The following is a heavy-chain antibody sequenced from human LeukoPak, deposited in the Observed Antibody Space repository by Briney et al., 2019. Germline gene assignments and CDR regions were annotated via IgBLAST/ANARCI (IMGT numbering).Heavy chain of an antibody. J-gene: IGHJ6*02. CDR2: IYYSGST. V-gene: IGHV4-59*01. CDR3: ARDKDYYGSGSYGMDV. Sequence: SETLSLTCTVSGSSISSYYWSWIRQPPGKGLEWIGYIYYSGSTNYNPSLKSRVTISVDTSKNQFSLKLSSVTAADTAVYYCARDKDYYGSGSYGMDVWGQGTTVTVSS. CDR1: GSSISSYY. D-gene: IGHD3-10*01.